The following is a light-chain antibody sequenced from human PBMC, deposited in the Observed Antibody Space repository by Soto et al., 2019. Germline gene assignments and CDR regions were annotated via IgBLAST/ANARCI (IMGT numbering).Light chain of an antibody. CDR1: QSISSW. Sequence: DIQMTQSPASLSASVGDRVTITCRASQSISSWLAWYQQKPGKAPKLLIYKASSLESGDPSRFSGSGSGTEFTLTISSLQPDDFATYYCQQYNSHPLTFGGGTNVDNK. J-gene: IGKJ4*01. CDR2: KAS. CDR3: QQYNSHPLT. V-gene: IGKV1-5*03.